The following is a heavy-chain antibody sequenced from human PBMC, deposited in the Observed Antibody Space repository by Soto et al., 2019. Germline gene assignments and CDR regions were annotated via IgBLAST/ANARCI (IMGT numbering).Heavy chain of an antibody. CDR2: IYYSGST. CDR3: ARAKNPRVDYYGSGSYYTLFDY. Sequence: QVQLQESGPGLVKPSQTLSLTCTVSGGSMSSGDYYWSWIRQPPGKGLEWIGCIYYSGSTFCNPFLDSRVTISVDTSKNPFSLKLSSVTAADTAVYYCARAKNPRVDYYGSGSYYTLFDYWGQGTLVTVSS. D-gene: IGHD3-10*01. CDR1: GGSMSSGDYY. V-gene: IGHV4-30-4*01. J-gene: IGHJ4*02.